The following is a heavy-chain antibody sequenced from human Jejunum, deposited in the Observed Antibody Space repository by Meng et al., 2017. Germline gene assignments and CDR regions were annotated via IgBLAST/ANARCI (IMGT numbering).Heavy chain of an antibody. Sequence: SETLSLTCTVSGDSFSSGTYYWGWTRQPPGKGLEWIASLYHSGNTYYNPSLRSRVAISIDTSKNQFSLKLNSVTAADTAVYYCGKAPHYWGQGTLVTVSS. CDR3: GKAPHY. CDR2: LYHSGNT. V-gene: IGHV4-39*07. J-gene: IGHJ4*02. CDR1: GDSFSSGTYY.